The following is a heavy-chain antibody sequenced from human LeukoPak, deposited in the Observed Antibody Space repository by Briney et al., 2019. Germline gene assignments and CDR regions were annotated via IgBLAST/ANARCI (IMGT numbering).Heavy chain of an antibody. CDR1: GFTFSNAW. CDR2: IKSKTEGETT. D-gene: IGHD3-16*01. J-gene: IGHJ4*02. Sequence: GGSLRLSCAASGFTFSNAWMTWVRQAPGKGLEWVGRIKSKTEGETTDYTAPVKGRFTISRDDSKNTLYLQMNNLKTEDTAIYYCTRDEGGGDYWGQGTLVTVSS. CDR3: TRDEGGGDY. V-gene: IGHV3-15*01.